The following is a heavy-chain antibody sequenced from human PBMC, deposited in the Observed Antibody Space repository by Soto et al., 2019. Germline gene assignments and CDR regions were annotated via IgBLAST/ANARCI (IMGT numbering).Heavy chain of an antibody. D-gene: IGHD3-9*01. J-gene: IGHJ4*02. CDR2: INTYNGNT. V-gene: IGHV1-18*01. CDR3: ARNRDSYDLLNGLTTRAFDS. CDR1: GYTFTNYG. Sequence: GASVKVSCKASGYTFTNYGISWVRQAPGQGLEWMGWINTYNGNTNHAQKLQGRVTMTTDTSTSTAYMELRSLRSDDTAVYYCARNRDSYDLLNGLTTRAFDSWGQGTLVTVSS.